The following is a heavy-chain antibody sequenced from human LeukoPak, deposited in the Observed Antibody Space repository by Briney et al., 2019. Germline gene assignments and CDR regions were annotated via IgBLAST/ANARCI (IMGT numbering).Heavy chain of an antibody. J-gene: IGHJ4*02. V-gene: IGHV3-53*01. CDR2: IYSGGST. Sequence: PGGSLRLSCAASGFTFSSYSMNWVRQAPGKGLEWVPVIYSGGSTYYADSVKGRFTISRDNPKNTLYLQMNSLRAEDTAVYFCAKRGVVIRVILVGFHKEAYYFDSWGQGALVTVSA. D-gene: IGHD3-22*01. CDR1: GFTFSSYS. CDR3: AKRGVVIRVILVGFHKEAYYFDS.